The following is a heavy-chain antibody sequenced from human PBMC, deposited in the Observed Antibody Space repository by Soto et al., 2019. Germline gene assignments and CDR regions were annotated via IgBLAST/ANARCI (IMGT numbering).Heavy chain of an antibody. CDR3: ARDSRGYCSGGRCYIPPPGP. CDR1: GDSVSSNSAA. D-gene: IGHD2-15*01. Sequence: PSQTLSLTCAISGDSVSSNSAAWNWIRQSPSRGLEWLGRTYYTSKWYNDYAVSVKSRITINPDTSKNQFSLQLNSVTPEDTAVYYCARDSRGYCSGGRCYIPPPGPWGQGTLVTV. CDR2: TYYTSKWYN. J-gene: IGHJ5*02. V-gene: IGHV6-1*01.